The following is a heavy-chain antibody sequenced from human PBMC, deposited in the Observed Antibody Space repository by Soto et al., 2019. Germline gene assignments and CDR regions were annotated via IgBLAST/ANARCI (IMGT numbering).Heavy chain of an antibody. Sequence: QVQLQESGPGLVKPSQTLSLTCTVSGGSISSGDYYWSWIRQPPGKGLEWIGYIYYSGSTYYNPSLKSRVTISVDTSKNQFSLKLSSVTAADTAVYYCARVEEDPGITGTTNWFDPWGQGTLVTVSS. CDR1: GGSISSGDYY. V-gene: IGHV4-30-4*01. D-gene: IGHD1-7*01. CDR2: IYYSGST. CDR3: ARVEEDPGITGTTNWFDP. J-gene: IGHJ5*02.